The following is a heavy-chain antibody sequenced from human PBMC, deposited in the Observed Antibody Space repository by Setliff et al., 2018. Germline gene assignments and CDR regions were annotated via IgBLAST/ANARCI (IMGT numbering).Heavy chain of an antibody. D-gene: IGHD6-19*01. V-gene: IGHV1-2*02. J-gene: IGHJ5*02. Sequence: RASVKVSCKASGYTFSAYYIHWVRQAPGQGLEWMGWINPHSGGTNFPQTFQGRVTVTRDTSINTAYMELSTLTSDDTAVYFCARATRDSGGWYYEYNWFDPWGQGTLVTVSS. CDR3: ARATRDSGGWYYEYNWFDP. CDR1: GYTFSAYY. CDR2: INPHSGGT.